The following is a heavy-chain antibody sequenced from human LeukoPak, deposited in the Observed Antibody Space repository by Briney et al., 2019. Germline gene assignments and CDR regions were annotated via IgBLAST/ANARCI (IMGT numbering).Heavy chain of an antibody. V-gene: IGHV3-66*01. CDR2: IHGGVST. J-gene: IGHJ6*01. CDR3: ARETRIAVRGHYYYYGMDV. CDR1: GFTVSSNY. Sequence: PGGSLRLSCAASGFTVSSNYMSWVRQAPGTGLEWVSAIHGGVSTYYADSVKGRFTISRDNSKNTVYLQMNSLRAEDTAVYYCARETRIAVRGHYYYYGMDVWGQGATVTVSS. D-gene: IGHD6-6*01.